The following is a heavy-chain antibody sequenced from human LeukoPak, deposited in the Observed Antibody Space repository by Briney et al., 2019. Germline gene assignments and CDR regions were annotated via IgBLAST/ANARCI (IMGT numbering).Heavy chain of an antibody. CDR2: VSGRGGAT. J-gene: IGHJ4*02. Sequence: GGSLRLSCAASGFIFSSYGMSWVRQAPGKGLEWVSGVSGRGGATYSADSVKGRLTISRDNSKNTLYLHMNSLRAEDTAIYYCAKSQSLLSLGGPFDSWGQGTLVTVSS. CDR3: AKSQSLLSLGGPFDS. V-gene: IGHV3-23*01. CDR1: GFIFSSYG. D-gene: IGHD3-16*01.